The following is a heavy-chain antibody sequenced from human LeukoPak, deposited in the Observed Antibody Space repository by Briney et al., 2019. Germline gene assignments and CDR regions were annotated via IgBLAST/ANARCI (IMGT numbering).Heavy chain of an antibody. V-gene: IGHV3-15*01. J-gene: IGHJ4*02. CDR3: TTDTYYDSSGYYTLTGY. CDR1: GFTFSNAW. Sequence: GGSLRLSCAASGFTFSNAWMSWVRQAPGKGLERVGRIKSKTDGGTTDYAAPVKGRFTISRDDSKNTLYLQMNSLKTEDTAVYYCTTDTYYDSSGYYTLTGYWGQGTLVTVSS. D-gene: IGHD3-22*01. CDR2: IKSKTDGGTT.